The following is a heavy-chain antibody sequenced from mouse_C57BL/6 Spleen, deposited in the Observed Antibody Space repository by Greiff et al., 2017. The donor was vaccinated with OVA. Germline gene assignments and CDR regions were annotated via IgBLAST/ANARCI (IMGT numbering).Heavy chain of an antibody. Sequence: QVQLQQPGAELVKPGASVKLSCKASGYTFTSYWMHWVKQRPGQGLEWIGMIHPDSGSTNYNEKFKSKATLTVDKSSSTAYMQLSSLTSEDSAVYYCARSPYGNYDFAYWGQGTTLTVSA. D-gene: IGHD2-1*01. V-gene: IGHV1-64*01. J-gene: IGHJ2*01. CDR3: ARSPYGNYDFAY. CDR2: IHPDSGST. CDR1: GYTFTSYW.